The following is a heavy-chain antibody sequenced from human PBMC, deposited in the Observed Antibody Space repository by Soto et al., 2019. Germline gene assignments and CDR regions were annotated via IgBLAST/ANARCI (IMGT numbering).Heavy chain of an antibody. D-gene: IGHD6-19*01. Sequence: QVQLVQSGAEVKKPGSSVKVSCKASGGTFSSYAISWVRQAPGQGLEWMGGIIPIFGTANYAQKFQGRVTITADESTSTAYMELSSLRSEDTAVYYCARDKAVAGTYYYYGMDVWGRGTTVTVSS. V-gene: IGHV1-69*01. CDR1: GGTFSSYA. CDR3: ARDKAVAGTYYYYGMDV. CDR2: IIPIFGTA. J-gene: IGHJ6*02.